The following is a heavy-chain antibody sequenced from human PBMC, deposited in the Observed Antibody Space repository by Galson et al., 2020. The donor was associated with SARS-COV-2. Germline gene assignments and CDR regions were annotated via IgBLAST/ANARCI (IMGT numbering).Heavy chain of an antibody. CDR2: ISSSSSYT. D-gene: IGHD5-12*01. Sequence: GGSLRLSCAASGFTFSDYYMSWIRQAPGKGLEWVSYISSSSSYTNYADSVKGRFTISRDNAKNSLYLQMNSLRAEDTAVYYCARGLQFEIGDYWGQGTLVTVSS. CDR3: ARGLQFEIGDY. V-gene: IGHV3-11*05. J-gene: IGHJ4*02. CDR1: GFTFSDYY.